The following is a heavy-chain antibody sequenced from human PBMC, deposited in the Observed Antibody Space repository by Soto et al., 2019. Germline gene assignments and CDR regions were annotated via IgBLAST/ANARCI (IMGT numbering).Heavy chain of an antibody. CDR2: INAGNGDT. CDR3: ATIASHFYYYSMDV. V-gene: IGHV1-3*01. D-gene: IGHD6-6*01. J-gene: IGHJ6*02. Sequence: GASVKVSCKASGYTFTSFIIHWVRQAPGQSLEWLGWINAGNGDTKYSKKFQGRVTITRDTSARAAYMELSSLRSQDTAVYYCATIASHFYYYSMDVWGQGTTVTVSS. CDR1: GYTFTSFI.